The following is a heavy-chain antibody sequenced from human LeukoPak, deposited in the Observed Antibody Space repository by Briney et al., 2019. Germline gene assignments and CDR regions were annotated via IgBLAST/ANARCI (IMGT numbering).Heavy chain of an antibody. J-gene: IGHJ6*02. V-gene: IGHV4-59*01. CDR3: AREDPQTTVPEGLDV. Sequence: SETLSLTCTVSGGSISSYYWSWIRQSPEKGLEWIGYIYFSGATNYNPSLKSRVTTSVDTSKNQFSLKLSSVTAADTAVYYCAREDPQTTVPEGLDVWGQGTTVTVSS. D-gene: IGHD4-17*01. CDR1: GGSISSYY. CDR2: IYFSGAT.